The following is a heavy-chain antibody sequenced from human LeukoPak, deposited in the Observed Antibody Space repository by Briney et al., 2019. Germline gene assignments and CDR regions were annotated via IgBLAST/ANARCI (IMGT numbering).Heavy chain of an antibody. CDR3: AGGQWLVSHWYFDL. V-gene: IGHV3-74*01. D-gene: IGHD6-19*01. J-gene: IGHJ2*01. CDR1: GFTFSSYW. CDR2: INSDGSST. Sequence: GGPLRLSCPASGFTFSSYWMYWVRQAPGKGLVWVSHINSDGSSTSYADSVKGRFTISRDNAKNTLYLQMNSLRVEDTAVYYCAGGQWLVSHWYFDLWGRGTLVTVSS.